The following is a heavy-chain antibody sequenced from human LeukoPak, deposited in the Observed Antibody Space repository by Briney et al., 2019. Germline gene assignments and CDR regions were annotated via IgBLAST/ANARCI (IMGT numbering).Heavy chain of an antibody. Sequence: PSETLSLTCTVSGASISDSDFFWAWVRQPPGKGLEWIGNIYYSGTTYYNPSLKSRVTISVDRSKNQFSLKLSSVTAADTAVYYCARDGLGGGYGYFDYWGQGTLVTVSS. D-gene: IGHD5-18*01. CDR1: GASISDSDFF. CDR3: ARDGLGGGYGYFDY. V-gene: IGHV4-39*07. CDR2: IYYSGTT. J-gene: IGHJ4*02.